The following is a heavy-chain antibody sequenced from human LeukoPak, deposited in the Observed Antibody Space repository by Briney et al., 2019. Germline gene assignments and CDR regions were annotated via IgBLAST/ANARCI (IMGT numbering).Heavy chain of an antibody. CDR2: ISYDGSNK. CDR1: GFSVSSNY. D-gene: IGHD6-6*01. J-gene: IGHJ6*03. V-gene: IGHV3-30*01. CDR3: ARDGRDVGAARSTYYYYYMDV. Sequence: GGSLRLSCAASGFSVSSNYMTWVRQAPGKGLEWVAVISYDGSNKYYADSVKGRFTISRDNSKNTLYLQMNSLRAEDTAVYYCARDGRDVGAARSTYYYYYMDVWGKGTTVTVSS.